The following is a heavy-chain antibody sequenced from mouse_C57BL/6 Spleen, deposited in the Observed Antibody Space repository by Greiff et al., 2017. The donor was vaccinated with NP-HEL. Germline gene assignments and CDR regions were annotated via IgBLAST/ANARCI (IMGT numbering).Heavy chain of an antibody. Sequence: EVQLVESGGGLVKPGGSLKLSCAASGFTFSDYGMHWVRQAPEKGLEWVAYISSGSSTIYYADTVKGRFTISRDNAKNTRFLQMTSLRSEDTAMYYCARPLGYAMDYWGQGTSVTVSS. D-gene: IGHD3-1*01. CDR3: ARPLGYAMDY. CDR1: GFTFSDYG. V-gene: IGHV5-17*01. J-gene: IGHJ4*01. CDR2: ISSGSSTI.